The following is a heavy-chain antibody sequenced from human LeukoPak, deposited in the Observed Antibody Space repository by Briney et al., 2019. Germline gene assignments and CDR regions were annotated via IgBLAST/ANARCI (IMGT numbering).Heavy chain of an antibody. V-gene: IGHV3-73*01. CDR3: TRPGLDGMDV. J-gene: IGHJ6*02. CDR1: GFTFSGSA. CDR2: IRSKVNSYAT. Sequence: GGSLRLSCAASGFTFSGSAMHWVRQAPGKGLEWVGHIRSKVNSYATAYAASVKGRFAISRDDSKNTAYLQMNSLKTEDTAVYYCTRPGLDGMDVWGQGTTVTVSS. D-gene: IGHD1-1*01.